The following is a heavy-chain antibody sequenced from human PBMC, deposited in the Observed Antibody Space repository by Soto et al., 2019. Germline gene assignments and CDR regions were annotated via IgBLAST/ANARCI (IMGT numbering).Heavy chain of an antibody. D-gene: IGHD3-10*01. J-gene: IGHJ6*02. CDR2: IYHSGST. Sequence: SETLSLTCAVSGGSISSNNWWSWVRQPPGKGLEWIGEIYHSGSTNYNPSVGSRVTISVDKSKNHFSLKLSSVAVADTALYYCARQGFGATHGLVDVWGQGTTVTVSS. CDR1: GGSISSNNW. CDR3: ARQGFGATHGLVDV. V-gene: IGHV4-4*02.